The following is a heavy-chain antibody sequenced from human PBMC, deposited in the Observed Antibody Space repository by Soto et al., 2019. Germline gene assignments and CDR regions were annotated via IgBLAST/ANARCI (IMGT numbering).Heavy chain of an antibody. V-gene: IGHV4-34*01. CDR3: ARGKGRGYSYNWFDP. J-gene: IGHJ5*02. Sequence: QVQLQQWGAGLLKPSETLSLTCAVYGGSFSGYYWSWIRQPPGKGLEWIGEINHSGSTNYNPSLKSRVTISVDTSKNQFSLKLSSVTAADMAVYYCARGKGRGYSYNWFDPWGQGTLVTVSS. D-gene: IGHD3-22*01. CDR1: GGSFSGYY. CDR2: INHSGST.